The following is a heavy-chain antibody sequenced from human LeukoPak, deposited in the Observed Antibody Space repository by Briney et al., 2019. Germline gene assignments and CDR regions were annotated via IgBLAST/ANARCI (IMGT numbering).Heavy chain of an antibody. D-gene: IGHD3-22*01. J-gene: IGHJ4*01. CDR3: ATSAHSSGND. Sequence: GGSLRLSCAASGFTFSSYAMSWVRQAPGKGLECVANINHDGSQKYYLDSVKGRFTISRDNAKNALYLEMNSLRAEDTALYYCATSAHSSGNDWGHGTLVTVSS. CDR1: GFTFSSYA. V-gene: IGHV3-7*01. CDR2: INHDGSQK.